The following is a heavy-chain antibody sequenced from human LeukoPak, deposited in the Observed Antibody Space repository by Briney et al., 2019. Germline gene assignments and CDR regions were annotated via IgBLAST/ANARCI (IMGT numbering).Heavy chain of an antibody. J-gene: IGHJ4*02. V-gene: IGHV3-15*01. CDR2: IKSKTDGGTS. D-gene: IGHD3-22*01. CDR3: TTTFYYDNSGYYYGDY. Sequence: PGGSLRLSCAASGFTFNYAWVSWVRQAPGKGLEWVGRIKSKTDGGTSDYAAPVKGRFTISRDDSKNTLYLQMNSLKTEDTAVYYCTTTFYYDNSGYYYGDYWGQGTLVTVSS. CDR1: GFTFNYAW.